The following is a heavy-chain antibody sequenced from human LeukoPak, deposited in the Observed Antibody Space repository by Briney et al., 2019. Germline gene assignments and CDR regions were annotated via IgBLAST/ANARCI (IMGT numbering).Heavy chain of an antibody. Sequence: GGSLRLSCAASGFTFNSYAMSWVRQAPGKGLEWVSAISGSSGPTHYADSVKGRFTISRDNSKNTLYLQMNSLRAEDTAVYYCAKGSDDYGDHRYGMDVWGQGTTVTVSS. D-gene: IGHD4-17*01. V-gene: IGHV3-23*01. CDR3: AKGSDDYGDHRYGMDV. CDR1: GFTFNSYA. J-gene: IGHJ6*02. CDR2: ISGSSGPT.